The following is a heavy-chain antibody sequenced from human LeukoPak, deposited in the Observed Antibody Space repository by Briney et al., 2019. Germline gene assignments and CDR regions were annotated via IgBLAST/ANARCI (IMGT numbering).Heavy chain of an antibody. D-gene: IGHD2-8*01. J-gene: IGHJ4*02. Sequence: PGGSLRLSCAASGFTFSNYAMTWVRQAPGKGLEWASGISGSGGSTYYADSVKGRFIISRDNSKNTLYLHMNSLTAEDTAIYYCAKTRCTDDTCYYRVWYFDYWGQGTLVTVSS. CDR3: AKTRCTDDTCYYRVWYFDY. V-gene: IGHV3-23*01. CDR1: GFTFSNYA. CDR2: ISGSGGST.